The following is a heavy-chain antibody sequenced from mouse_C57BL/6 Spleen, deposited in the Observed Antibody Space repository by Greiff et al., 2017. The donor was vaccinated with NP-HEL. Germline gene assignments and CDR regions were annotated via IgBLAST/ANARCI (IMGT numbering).Heavy chain of an antibody. V-gene: IGHV14-3*01. CDR3: ARGPPDSSGYVGDY. CDR2: IDPANGNT. D-gene: IGHD3-2*02. CDR1: GFNIKNTY. Sequence: EVKLVESVAELVRPGASVKLSCTASGFNIKNTYMHWVKQRPEQGLEWIGRIDPANGNTKYAPKFQGKATITADTSSNTAYLQLSSLTSEDTAIYYCARGPPDSSGYVGDYWGQGTTLTVSS. J-gene: IGHJ2*01.